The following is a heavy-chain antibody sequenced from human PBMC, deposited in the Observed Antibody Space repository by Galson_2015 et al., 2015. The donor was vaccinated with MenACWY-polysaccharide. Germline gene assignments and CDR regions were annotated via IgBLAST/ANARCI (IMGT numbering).Heavy chain of an antibody. CDR1: GFTFSRYL. Sequence: LRLSCAVSGFTFSRYLMPWVRQAPGKGLEWVSYIGTSSSTISYADSVKGRFTISRDNAENSLYLQMNSLRVEDTAVYYCARGYMVRGGYFDPWGHGTLVTVSS. J-gene: IGHJ4*01. CDR3: ARGYMVRGGYFDP. CDR2: IGTSSSTI. V-gene: IGHV3-48*01. D-gene: IGHD3-10*01.